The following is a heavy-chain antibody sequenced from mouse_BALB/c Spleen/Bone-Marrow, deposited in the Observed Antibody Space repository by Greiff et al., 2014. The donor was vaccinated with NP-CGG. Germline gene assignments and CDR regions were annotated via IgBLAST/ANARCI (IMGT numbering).Heavy chain of an antibody. CDR1: GFTFSSYA. CDR2: ISSGGST. CDR3: AKRGAYGNFWFAY. V-gene: IGHV5-6-5*01. J-gene: IGHJ3*01. Sequence: LQQSGGGLVKPGGSLKLSCAASGFTFSSYAMSWVRQTPEKRLEWVASISSGGSTYYPDSVKGRFTISRDNARNILYLQMSSLRSEDTAMYYCAKRGAYGNFWFAYWGQGTLVTVSA. D-gene: IGHD2-10*02.